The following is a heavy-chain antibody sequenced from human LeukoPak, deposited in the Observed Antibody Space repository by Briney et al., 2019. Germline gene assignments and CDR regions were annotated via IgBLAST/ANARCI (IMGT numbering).Heavy chain of an antibody. D-gene: IGHD3-16*01. CDR1: GFTFSSYW. V-gene: IGHV3-7*01. Sequence: PGGSLRLSCAASGFTFSSYWMAWVRQAPGKGLEWVANIKHNGDDLNYVASVEGRFTFSRDNAKNALYLHLSRLRAEDRAVYCCARDLRTFDSWGQGTLVTVSS. J-gene: IGHJ4*02. CDR3: ARDLRTFDS. CDR2: IKHNGDDL.